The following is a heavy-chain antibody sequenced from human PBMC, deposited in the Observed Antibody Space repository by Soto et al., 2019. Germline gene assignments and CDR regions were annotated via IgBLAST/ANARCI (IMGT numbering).Heavy chain of an antibody. D-gene: IGHD6-13*01. J-gene: IGHJ5*02. Sequence: ASVKVSCKASGYTFTGYDMHWVRQAPGQGREWMGWINPNSGGTNYAQKFQGRVTMTRDTSISTAYMELSRLRSDDTAVYYCARDLRYSSSWSEEDWFDPWGQGTLVTVSS. CDR2: INPNSGGT. V-gene: IGHV1-2*02. CDR1: GYTFTGYD. CDR3: ARDLRYSSSWSEEDWFDP.